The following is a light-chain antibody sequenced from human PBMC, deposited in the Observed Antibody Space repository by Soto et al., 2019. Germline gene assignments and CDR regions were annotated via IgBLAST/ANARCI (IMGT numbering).Light chain of an antibody. V-gene: IGKV1-5*01. CDR3: QQYNTYSSWS. CDR2: DAS. J-gene: IGKJ1*01. Sequence: DIQMTQSPSTLSASVGDRVTITCRASQSISRWLGWYQQKPGKAPNLLIYDASTLESGVPSRFSGSGSGTEVTLTISSLQADDFATYYCQQYNTYSSWSFGQGTKVEI. CDR1: QSISRW.